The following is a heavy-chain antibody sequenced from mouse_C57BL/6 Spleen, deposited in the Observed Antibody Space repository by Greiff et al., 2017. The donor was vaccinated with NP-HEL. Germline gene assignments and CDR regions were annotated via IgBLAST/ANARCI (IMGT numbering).Heavy chain of an antibody. D-gene: IGHD2-1*01. CDR1: GFNITDDY. CDR2: IDPENGDT. V-gene: IGHV14-4*01. J-gene: IGHJ3*01. CDR3: TKGNYLAWFAY. Sequence: VQLQQSGAELVRPGASVKLSCTASGFNITDDYMHWVKQRPEQGLEWIGWIDPENGDTEYASKFQGKATITADTSSNTAYLQLSSLTSEDTAVYYCTKGNYLAWFAYWGQGTLVTVSA.